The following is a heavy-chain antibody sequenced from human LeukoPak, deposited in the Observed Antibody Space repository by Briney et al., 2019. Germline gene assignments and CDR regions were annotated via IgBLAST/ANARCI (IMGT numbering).Heavy chain of an antibody. V-gene: IGHV1-2*06. CDR3: ARQRPGRVIIDVNWFYP. CDR2: INPNSGGT. D-gene: IGHD3-10*01. J-gene: IGHJ5*02. CDR1: GYTFTGYY. Sequence: ASVKVSCKASGYTFTGYYMHWVRQAPGQGLEWMGRINPNSGGTNYAQKFQGRVTMTRDTSISTAYMELSRLRSDDTAVYYCARQRPGRVIIDVNWFYPWGQGTLVTVSS.